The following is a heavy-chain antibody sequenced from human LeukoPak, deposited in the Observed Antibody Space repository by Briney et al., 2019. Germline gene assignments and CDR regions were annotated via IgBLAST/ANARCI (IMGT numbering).Heavy chain of an antibody. Sequence: ASVKVSCKASGYTFTSYDINWVRQATGQGLEWMGWMNPNSGNTGYAQKFQDRVTMTRNTSISTAYMELSSLRSEDTAVYYCAREKSSRVLRFLNYYGMDVWGQGTTVTVSS. CDR2: MNPNSGNT. J-gene: IGHJ6*02. CDR3: AREKSSRVLRFLNYYGMDV. V-gene: IGHV1-8*01. CDR1: GYTFTSYD. D-gene: IGHD3-3*01.